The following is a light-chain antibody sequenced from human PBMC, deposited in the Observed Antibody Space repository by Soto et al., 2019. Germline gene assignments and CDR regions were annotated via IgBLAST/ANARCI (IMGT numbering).Light chain of an antibody. Sequence: IDMPQSTPPRCASIGNKAPFPSQASQDITNYLNGSQQKPGKAPKLLIFDASSLESGTPSRFSGRRSGTQFTLAINGLQPDDFATYYCQQYDHYKPRTFGGGTKVDIK. CDR2: DAS. V-gene: IGKV1-5*01. J-gene: IGKJ4*02. CDR1: QDITNY. CDR3: QQYDHYKPRT.